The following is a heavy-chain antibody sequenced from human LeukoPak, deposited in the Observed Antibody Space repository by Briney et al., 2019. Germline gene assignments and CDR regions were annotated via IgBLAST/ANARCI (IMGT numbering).Heavy chain of an antibody. CDR2: IYYSGST. CDR1: GGSISSSSYY. Sequence: SETLSLLCSVSGGSISSSSYYWGWIRQPPGKGLEWIGRIYYSGSTNNNPSLKSRVTISVDTSKNQFSLKLSSVTAADTAVYYCARRRTMFGYFAGEFDYWGQGTLVTVSS. CDR3: ARRRTMFGYFAGEFDY. D-gene: IGHD3-10*02. J-gene: IGHJ4*02. V-gene: IGHV4-39*01.